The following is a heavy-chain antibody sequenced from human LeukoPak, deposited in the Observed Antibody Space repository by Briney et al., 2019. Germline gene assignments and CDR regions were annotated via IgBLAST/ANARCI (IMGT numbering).Heavy chain of an antibody. CDR1: GYTFTGYG. CDR2: ISAYNGNT. D-gene: IGHD3-22*01. V-gene: IGHV1-18*01. CDR3: ARCRYYDSSGYYYGEYYFDY. J-gene: IGHJ4*02. Sequence: ASVKVSCKASGYTFTGYGISWVRQAPGQGLEWMGWISAYNGNTNYAQKLQGRVTMTTDTSTSTAYMELRSLRSDDTAVYYCARCRYYDSSGYYYGEYYFDYWGQGTLVTVSS.